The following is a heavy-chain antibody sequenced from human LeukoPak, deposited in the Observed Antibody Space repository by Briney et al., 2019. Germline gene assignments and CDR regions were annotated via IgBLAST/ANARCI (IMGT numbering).Heavy chain of an antibody. CDR3: ARVEKGFWSGFKMDV. D-gene: IGHD3-3*01. J-gene: IGHJ6*04. CDR1: GYSFSSHS. CDR2: ISGGGGII. Sequence: GGSLRLSCTGSGYSFSSHSMTWVRQAPGKGLEWISYISGGGGIIHFADSVKGRFTISKANDNNSLYLQMNRLTGEDTAVYFCARVEKGFWSGFKMDVWGMGTTVTVSS. V-gene: IGHV3-48*01.